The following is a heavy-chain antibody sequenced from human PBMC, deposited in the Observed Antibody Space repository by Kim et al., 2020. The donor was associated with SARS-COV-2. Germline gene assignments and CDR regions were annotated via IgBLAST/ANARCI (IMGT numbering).Heavy chain of an antibody. D-gene: IGHD3-10*01. CDR1: GDSVSSNSAA. CDR3: ARGRTTRFGFDP. J-gene: IGHJ5*02. CDR2: TYYRSKWYN. Sequence: SQTLSLTCAISGDSVSSNSAAWNWIRQSPSRGLEWLGRTYYRSKWYNDYSVSVKSRITINPDTSKNQFSLQLTSVTPDDTAVYYCARGRTTRFGFDPWGQGTLVTVSS. V-gene: IGHV6-1*01.